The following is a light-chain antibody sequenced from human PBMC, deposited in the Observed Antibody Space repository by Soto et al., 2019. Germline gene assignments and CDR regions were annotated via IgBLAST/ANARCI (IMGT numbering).Light chain of an antibody. V-gene: IGLV1-40*01. CDR1: SSNIGAGYD. Sequence: QSVLTQPPSVSGAPGQRVTISCTGGSSNIGAGYDVHWYQQLPGTAPNLLIYGNTDRPSGVPDRFSGSKSGTSASLAITGLQPEDEADYYCQSYDISLRGYVFGDGTKLTVL. J-gene: IGLJ1*01. CDR3: QSYDISLRGYV. CDR2: GNT.